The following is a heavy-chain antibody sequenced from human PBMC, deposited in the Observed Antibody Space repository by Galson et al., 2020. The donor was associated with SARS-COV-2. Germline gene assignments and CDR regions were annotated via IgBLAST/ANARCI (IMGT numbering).Heavy chain of an antibody. V-gene: IGHV5-51*01. Sequence: GESLKISCKGSGYSFTSYWIGWVRQMPGKGLEWMGIIYPGDSDTRYSPSFQGQVTISADKSISTAYLQWSSLKASDTAMYYCARFVVVVAALPIANVYYFDYWGQGTLVTVSS. J-gene: IGHJ4*02. CDR3: ARFVVVVAALPIANVYYFDY. CDR1: GYSFTSYW. D-gene: IGHD2-15*01. CDR2: IYPGDSDT.